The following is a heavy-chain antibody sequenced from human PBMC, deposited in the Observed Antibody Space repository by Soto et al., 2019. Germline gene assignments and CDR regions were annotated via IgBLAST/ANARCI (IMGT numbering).Heavy chain of an antibody. CDR3: ARDYPFNSDTIFGVVSTRSPVRMDV. D-gene: IGHD3-3*01. J-gene: IGHJ6*02. CDR1: GYTFTSYG. CDR2: ISAYNGNT. Sequence: QVQLVQSGAEVKKPGASVKVSCKASGYTFTSYGISWVRQAPGQGLEWMGWISAYNGNTNYAQKLQGRVTMTTDTSTSTAYMELRSLRSDDTAVYYCARDYPFNSDTIFGVVSTRSPVRMDVWGQGTTVTVSS. V-gene: IGHV1-18*01.